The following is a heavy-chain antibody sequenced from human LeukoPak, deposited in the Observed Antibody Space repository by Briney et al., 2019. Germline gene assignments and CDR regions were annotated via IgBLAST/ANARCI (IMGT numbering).Heavy chain of an antibody. D-gene: IGHD2-8*02. V-gene: IGHV3-74*01. Sequence: PGGSLRLSCVVSGFGLSDYWMHWVRQVPGKGLVWVSSISPEGSGTTYGDSVKGRFTISRVSAKNTLYLQMNSLRAEGAAVYYCTRVLAGRSGLMDVWGRGTTVTVSS. CDR1: GFGLSDYW. CDR2: ISPEGSGT. CDR3: TRVLAGRSGLMDV. J-gene: IGHJ6*02.